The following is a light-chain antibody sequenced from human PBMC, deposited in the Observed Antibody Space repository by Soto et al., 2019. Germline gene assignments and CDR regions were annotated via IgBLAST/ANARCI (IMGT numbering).Light chain of an antibody. CDR1: QSVRSNY. CDR3: QQYGNSSFT. J-gene: IGKJ4*01. Sequence: EIVLTQSPGTLSLSPGERATLCCRASQSVRSNYLAWYQQIPGQAPRLLVYGASSRATGIPDRFSGSGSGTDFTLTIRRLEPEDFAVYYCQQYGNSSFTFGGGTKVEIK. CDR2: GAS. V-gene: IGKV3-20*01.